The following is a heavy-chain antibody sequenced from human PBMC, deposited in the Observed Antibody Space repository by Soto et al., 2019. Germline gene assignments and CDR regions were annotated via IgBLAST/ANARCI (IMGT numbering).Heavy chain of an antibody. J-gene: IGHJ4*02. CDR2: IYYSGST. CDR3: ARVTPPSYDSSGYCLDY. D-gene: IGHD3-22*01. CDR1: GGSISSGGYY. Sequence: PSETLSLTCTVSGGSISSGGYYWSWIRQHPGKGLEWIGYIYYSGSTYYNPSLKSRVTISVDTSKNQFSLKLSSVTAADTAVYYCARVTPPSYDSSGYCLDYWGQGTLVTVSS. V-gene: IGHV4-31*03.